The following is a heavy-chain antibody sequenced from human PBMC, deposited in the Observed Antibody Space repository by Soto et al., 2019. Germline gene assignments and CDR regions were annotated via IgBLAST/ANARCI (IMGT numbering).Heavy chain of an antibody. Sequence: QVQLVESGGGVVQPGRSLRLSCAASGFTFSRYGMHWVRQAPGKGLEWVAVIWYDGSNKYYADSVKGRFTISRDNSKNTLDLQMNSLRAEDTAVYYCARASMVRGVMPNYGMDVWGQGTTVTVSS. V-gene: IGHV3-33*01. CDR2: IWYDGSNK. CDR3: ARASMVRGVMPNYGMDV. J-gene: IGHJ6*02. CDR1: GFTFSRYG. D-gene: IGHD3-10*01.